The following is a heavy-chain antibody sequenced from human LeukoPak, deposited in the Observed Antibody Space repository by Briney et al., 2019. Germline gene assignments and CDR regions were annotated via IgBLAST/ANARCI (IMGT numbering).Heavy chain of an antibody. CDR3: ARDGYSSSTSFDY. J-gene: IGHJ4*02. D-gene: IGHD6-6*01. Sequence: SETLSLTCTVSGGSISSYYWSWIRQPAGKGLEWIGRIYTIGSTNYNPSLQSRVTMSVDTSKNQFALQLSSVTAADMAVYYCARDGYSSSTSFDYWGQGTLVTVSS. CDR1: GGSISSYY. V-gene: IGHV4-4*07. CDR2: IYTIGST.